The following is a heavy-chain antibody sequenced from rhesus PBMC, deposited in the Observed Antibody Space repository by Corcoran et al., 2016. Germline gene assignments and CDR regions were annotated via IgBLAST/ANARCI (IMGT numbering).Heavy chain of an antibody. CDR2: VYGSGGST. CDR3: ARRPNRGDWSLDY. J-gene: IGHJ4*01. D-gene: IGHD6-37*01. CDR1: SGSISGYY. Sequence: QVQLQESGPGLVKPSETLSLTCAVSSGSISGYYWSWIRQPPGKGLEWIGRVYGSGGSTEYNPSTKSRVTISTDTAENQFSLKLSSVTAADTAVYFCARRPNRGDWSLDYWGQGVLVTVSS. V-gene: IGHV4-160*01.